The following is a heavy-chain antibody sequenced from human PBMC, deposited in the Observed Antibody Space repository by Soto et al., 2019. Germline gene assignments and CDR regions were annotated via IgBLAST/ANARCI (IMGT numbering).Heavy chain of an antibody. Sequence: QVQLVQSGAEVKKPGSSVKVSCKASGGTFSSYTISWVRQAPGQGLEWMGRIIPILGIANYAQKFQGRVRITADKSANTAYMELSSLRSEDTDVYYCARVRRNGDFGTYYYCGMDVWGQGTTVTVSS. V-gene: IGHV1-69*02. CDR1: GGTFSSYT. CDR2: IIPILGIA. J-gene: IGHJ6*02. CDR3: ARVRRNGDFGTYYYCGMDV. D-gene: IGHD4-17*01.